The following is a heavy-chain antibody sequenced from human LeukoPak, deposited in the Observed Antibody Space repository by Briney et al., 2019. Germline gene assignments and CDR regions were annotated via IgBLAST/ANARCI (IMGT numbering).Heavy chain of an antibody. J-gene: IGHJ5*02. CDR1: GYPFTSYC. CDR2: INPSGGST. Sequence: GASVKVSCKASGYPFTSYCVHWVQQAPGQGLEWMGIINPSGGSTSYAQKFQGRVTMTRDTSTSTVYMELSSLRSEDTAVYYCARDDDWFDPWGQGTLVTVSS. CDR3: ARDDDWFDP. V-gene: IGHV1-46*01.